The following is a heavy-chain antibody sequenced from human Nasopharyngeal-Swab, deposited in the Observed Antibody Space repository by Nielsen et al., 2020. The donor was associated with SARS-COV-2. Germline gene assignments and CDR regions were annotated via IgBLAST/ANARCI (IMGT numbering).Heavy chain of an antibody. J-gene: IGHJ4*02. CDR1: GFTFSSYA. V-gene: IGHV3-30-3*01. Sequence: GESLKISCAASGFTFSSYAMHWVRQAPGKGLEWVAVISYDGSNKYYSDSVKGRFTISRDNSKNTLYLQMNSLRAEDTAVYYCARADWNDPTTFDYWCQGTLVTVSS. CDR2: ISYDGSNK. D-gene: IGHD1-1*01. CDR3: ARADWNDPTTFDY.